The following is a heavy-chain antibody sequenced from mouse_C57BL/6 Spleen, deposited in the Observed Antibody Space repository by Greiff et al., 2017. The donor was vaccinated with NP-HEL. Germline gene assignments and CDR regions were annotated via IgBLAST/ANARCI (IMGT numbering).Heavy chain of an antibody. CDR2: IYPGDGDT. D-gene: IGHD1-3*01. J-gene: IGHJ3*01. Sequence: QVQLKQSGAELVKPGASVKISCKASGYAFSSYWMNWVKQRPGKGLEWIGQIYPGDGDTNYNGKFKGKATLTADKSSSTAYMQLSSLTSEDSAVYFCARSGDNAWFAYWGQGTLVTVSA. CDR3: ARSGDNAWFAY. CDR1: GYAFSSYW. V-gene: IGHV1-80*01.